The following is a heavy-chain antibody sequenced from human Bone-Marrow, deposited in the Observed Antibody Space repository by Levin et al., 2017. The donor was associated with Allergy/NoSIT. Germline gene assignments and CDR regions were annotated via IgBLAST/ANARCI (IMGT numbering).Heavy chain of an antibody. CDR2: ISGGSNFI. V-gene: IGHV3-21*01. CDR3: ASGESTSFTPDFAY. CDR1: GITLSSFT. Sequence: PGGSLRLSCAASGITLSSFTMNWVRQPPGKGLEWVSSISGGSNFIYYADSMRGRFTISRDNAKNSVYLQMTNLRAEDTGVYYCASGESTSFTPDFAYWGQGTLVTVSS. J-gene: IGHJ4*02. D-gene: IGHD4-17*01.